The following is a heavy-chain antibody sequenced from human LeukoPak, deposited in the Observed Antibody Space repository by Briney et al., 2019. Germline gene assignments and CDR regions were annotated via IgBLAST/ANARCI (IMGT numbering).Heavy chain of an antibody. Sequence: GESLKISCKGSGYSLTNYWIGWVRQMPGKGLEWMGIIQPGDSNTRYSPSFQGQVTISADKSTSTAYLQWSSLKASDTAMYYCARVLSSSWYYFDYWGQGTLVTVSS. CDR3: ARVLSSSWYYFDY. V-gene: IGHV5-51*01. J-gene: IGHJ4*02. D-gene: IGHD6-13*01. CDR1: GYSLTNYW. CDR2: IQPGDSNT.